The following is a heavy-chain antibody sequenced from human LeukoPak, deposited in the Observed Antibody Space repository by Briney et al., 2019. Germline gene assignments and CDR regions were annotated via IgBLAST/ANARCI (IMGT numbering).Heavy chain of an antibody. CDR1: GGSVSSGSYY. CDR3: ARLRIAARPGAFDI. D-gene: IGHD6-6*01. V-gene: IGHV4-61*01. J-gene: IGHJ3*02. Sequence: SETLSLTCTVSGGSVSSGSYYWSWIRQPPGKGLEWIGYIYYSGSTNYNPSLKSRVTISVDTSKNQFSLKLSSVTAADTAVYYCARLRIAARPGAFDIWGQGTTVTVSS. CDR2: IYYSGST.